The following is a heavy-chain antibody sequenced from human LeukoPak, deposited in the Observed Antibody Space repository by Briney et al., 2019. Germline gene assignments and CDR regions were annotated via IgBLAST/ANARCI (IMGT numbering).Heavy chain of an antibody. CDR3: ARAGVWLPAV. CDR1: GASISSDKW. D-gene: IGHD3-9*01. Sequence: PSETLSLTCAVSGASISSDKWGSWVRQPPGEGLGGIGEINHSGNNNYSPSLKGRVTMSTDKSKNEFSLRLASVTAADTAVYYCARAGVWLPAVWAQGTLVTVSS. CDR2: INHSGNN. V-gene: IGHV4-4*02. J-gene: IGHJ4*02.